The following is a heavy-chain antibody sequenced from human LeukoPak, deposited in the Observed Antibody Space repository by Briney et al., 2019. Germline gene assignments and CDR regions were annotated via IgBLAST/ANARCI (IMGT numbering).Heavy chain of an antibody. V-gene: IGHV4-4*07. CDR2: IYTSGST. D-gene: IGHD3-3*01. CDR1: GGSISGYY. Sequence: KSSETLSLTCTVSGGSISGYYWSWIRQPAGKGLEWIGRIYTSGSTNYNPSLKSRVTMSVDTSKNQFSLKLSSVTAADTAVYYCARSPGEDYDFWSGYYYYYYMDVWGKGTTVTVSS. J-gene: IGHJ6*03. CDR3: ARSPGEDYDFWSGYYYYYYMDV.